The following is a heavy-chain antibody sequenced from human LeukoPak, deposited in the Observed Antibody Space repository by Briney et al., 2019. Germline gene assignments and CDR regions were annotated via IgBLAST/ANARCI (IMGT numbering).Heavy chain of an antibody. D-gene: IGHD6-13*01. CDR1: GYTFTSYV. V-gene: IGHV1-18*01. J-gene: IGHJ6*03. Sequence: GASVKVSCKASGYTFTSYVISWVRPAPGQGLEWMGWISAYNGNTNYAQKLQGRVTMTTDTSTSTAYMELRSLRSDDTAVYYCARDLWAAAGGGVYYYYYYMDVWGKGTTVTVSS. CDR3: ARDLWAAAGGGVYYYYYYMDV. CDR2: ISAYNGNT.